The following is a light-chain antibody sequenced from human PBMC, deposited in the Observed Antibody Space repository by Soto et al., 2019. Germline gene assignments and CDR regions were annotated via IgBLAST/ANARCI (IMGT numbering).Light chain of an antibody. V-gene: IGKV3-20*01. J-gene: IGKJ2*01. CDR1: QSVSSSS. CDR3: QQYASSPLYT. Sequence: EIVLTQSPGTLSLSPGDRATLSCRASQSVSSSSLVWYQQRPGLAPRLLIHGASSRATGIPDRFSGSGSGTDFTLIISRVEPEDFALYYCQQYASSPLYTFGQGTK. CDR2: GAS.